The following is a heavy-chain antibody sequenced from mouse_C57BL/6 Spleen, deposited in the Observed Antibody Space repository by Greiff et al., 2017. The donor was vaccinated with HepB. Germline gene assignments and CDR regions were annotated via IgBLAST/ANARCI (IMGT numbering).Heavy chain of an antibody. J-gene: IGHJ2*01. CDR3: ARPYYSNSYYFDY. Sequence: VQLQQPGAELVKPGASVKMSCKASGYTFTSYWITWVKQRPGQGLEWIGDIYPGSGSTNYNEKFKSKATLTVDTSSSTAYMQLSSLTSEDSAVYYCARPYYSNSYYFDYWGQGTTLTVSS. V-gene: IGHV1-55*01. D-gene: IGHD2-5*01. CDR2: IYPGSGST. CDR1: GYTFTSYW.